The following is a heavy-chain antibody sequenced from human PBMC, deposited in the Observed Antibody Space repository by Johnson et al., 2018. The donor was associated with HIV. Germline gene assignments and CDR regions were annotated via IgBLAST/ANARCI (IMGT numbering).Heavy chain of an antibody. CDR2: IGTVGDT. V-gene: IGHV3-13*01. Sequence: VQVLESGGGLVQPGGSLRLSCAASGFTFSSYAMSWVRQAPGKGLEWVSAIGTVGDTYYVGSVKGRFTISRDNAKNSLYLQVNSLRAGDTAVYYCARACSAAHCYSAQAFDIWGQGTMVTVSS. CDR1: GFTFSSYA. D-gene: IGHD2-15*01. CDR3: ARACSAAHCYSAQAFDI. J-gene: IGHJ3*02.